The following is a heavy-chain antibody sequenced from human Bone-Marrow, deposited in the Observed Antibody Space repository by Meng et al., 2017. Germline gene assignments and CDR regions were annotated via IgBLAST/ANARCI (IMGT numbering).Heavy chain of an antibody. CDR1: GFTLSSYA. D-gene: IGHD1-26*01. V-gene: IGHV3-74*01. CDR2: INTDGTTT. Sequence: GQLWESGGGVVQPGRSLRLSCAASGFTLSSYAMHWVRQTPGKGLVWVSRINTDGTTTTYADSVKGRFTISRDNAKNTLYLQMNSLRGEDTAVYYCARDVAGRGGYWGQGTLVTVSS. J-gene: IGHJ4*02. CDR3: ARDVAGRGGY.